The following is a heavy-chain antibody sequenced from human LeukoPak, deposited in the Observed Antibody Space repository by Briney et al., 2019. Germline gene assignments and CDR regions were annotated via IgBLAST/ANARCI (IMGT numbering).Heavy chain of an antibody. D-gene: IGHD1-26*01. V-gene: IGHV1-18*01. J-gene: IGHJ4*02. Sequence: GASVKVSCKASGYTFTNFDINWVRQAPGQGLEWMGWISAYNGNTNYAQKLQGRVTMTTDTSTSTAYMELRSLRSDDTAVYYCARDLDPSPEGSYYPRDWGQGTLVTVSS. CDR1: GYTFTNFD. CDR2: ISAYNGNT. CDR3: ARDLDPSPEGSYYPRD.